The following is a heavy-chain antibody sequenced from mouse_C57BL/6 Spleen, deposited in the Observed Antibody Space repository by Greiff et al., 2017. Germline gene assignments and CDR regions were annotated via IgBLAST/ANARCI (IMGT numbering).Heavy chain of an antibody. CDR3: ANYYYGWYFDV. Sequence: EVKLMESGPGLVKPSQSLSLTCSVTGYSITSGYYWNWIRQFPGNKLEWMGYISYDGSNNYNPSLKNRISITRDTSKNQFFLKLNSVTTEDTATYYGANYYYGWYFDVWGTGTTVTVSS. V-gene: IGHV3-6*01. D-gene: IGHD1-1*01. CDR2: ISYDGSN. J-gene: IGHJ1*03. CDR1: GYSITSGYY.